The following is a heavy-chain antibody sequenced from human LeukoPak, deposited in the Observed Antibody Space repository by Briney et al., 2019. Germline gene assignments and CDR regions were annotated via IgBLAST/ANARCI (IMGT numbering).Heavy chain of an antibody. CDR3: ARHRTTAGQWYFDY. Sequence: PSETLSLTCTVSGRSVRNSYLSWIRQPPGKGLEWLGYIDYSGNTNYSPSLMSRVSISVDTSKTQFSLKLSSVTAADTAVYYCARHRTTAGQWYFDYWGQGTLVTVSS. J-gene: IGHJ4*02. D-gene: IGHD4-17*01. V-gene: IGHV4-59*02. CDR1: GRSVRNSY. CDR2: IDYSGNT.